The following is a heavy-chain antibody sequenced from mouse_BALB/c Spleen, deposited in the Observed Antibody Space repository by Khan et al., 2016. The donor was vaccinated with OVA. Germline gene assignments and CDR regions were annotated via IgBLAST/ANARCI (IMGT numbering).Heavy chain of an antibody. D-gene: IGHD1-1*01. CDR1: GFSLSTSGMG. CDR2: IYWDDDK. J-gene: IGHJ1*01. Sequence: QVTLKECGPGILQPSQTLSLTCSFSGFSLSTSGMGVSWIRQPSGKGLEWLAHIYWDDDKRYNPSLKSRLTISKDTSSNQVFLKITNVDTADTATYYCARRGYYGSRDWYFDVWSAGTTVTVSS. CDR3: ARRGYYGSRDWYFDV. V-gene: IGHV8-12*01.